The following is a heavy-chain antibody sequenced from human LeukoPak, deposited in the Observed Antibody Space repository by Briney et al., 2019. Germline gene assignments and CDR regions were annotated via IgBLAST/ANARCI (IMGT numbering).Heavy chain of an antibody. Sequence: PSETLSLTCAVYGGSLSGYCGSWIRQPPGKGLEWIGEINHSGSTNYNPSLKSRVTISVDTSKNQFSLKLSSVTAADTAVYYCASGYSSGWQIDYWGQGTLVNVSS. V-gene: IGHV4-34*01. CDR3: ASGYSSGWQIDY. J-gene: IGHJ4*02. CDR2: INHSGST. D-gene: IGHD6-19*01. CDR1: GGSLSGYC.